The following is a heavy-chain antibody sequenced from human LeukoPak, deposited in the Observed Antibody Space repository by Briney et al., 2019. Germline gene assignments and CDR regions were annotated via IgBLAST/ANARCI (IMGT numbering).Heavy chain of an antibody. V-gene: IGHV3-30*18. CDR1: GFTFSSYG. CDR2: ISYDGSNK. D-gene: IGHD5-18*01. J-gene: IGHJ4*02. Sequence: GGSLRLSCAASGFTFSSYGMHGVRQAPGKGLEWVAVISYDGSNKYYADSVKGRFTISRDNSKNTLYLQMNSLRAEDTAVYYCAKDYYSYGPHYMDYWGQGTLVTVSS. CDR3: AKDYYSYGPHYMDY.